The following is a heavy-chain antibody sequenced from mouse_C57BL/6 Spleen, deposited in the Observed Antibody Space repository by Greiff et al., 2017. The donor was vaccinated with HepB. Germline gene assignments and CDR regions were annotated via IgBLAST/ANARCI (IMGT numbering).Heavy chain of an antibody. J-gene: IGHJ2*01. CDR1: GYSITSGYY. CDR2: ISYDGSN. D-gene: IGHD4-1*01. CDR3: ARGKGGTPFDY. Sequence: EVQLVESGPGLVKPSQSLSLTCSVTGYSITSGYYWNWIRQFPGNKLEWMGYISYDGSNNYNPSLKNRISITRDTSKNQFFLKLNSVTTEDTATYYCARGKGGTPFDYWGQGTTLTVSS. V-gene: IGHV3-6*01.